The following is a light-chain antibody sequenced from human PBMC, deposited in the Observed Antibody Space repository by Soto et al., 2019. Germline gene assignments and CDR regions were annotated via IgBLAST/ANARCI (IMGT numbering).Light chain of an antibody. CDR3: QQYNNWPPLT. CDR1: QSVSSN. Sequence: EIVMTQSPATLSMSPGERATLSCRASQSVSSNLAWYQQKPGQAPRLLIYGASTRATGIPARFSGSGSGTESTLTISSLQSEDFAVYYCQQYNNWPPLTFGGGTKVEIK. CDR2: GAS. V-gene: IGKV3-15*01. J-gene: IGKJ4*01.